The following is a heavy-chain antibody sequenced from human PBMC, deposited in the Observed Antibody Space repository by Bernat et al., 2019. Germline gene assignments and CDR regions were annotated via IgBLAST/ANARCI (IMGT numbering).Heavy chain of an antibody. V-gene: IGHV4-39*01. J-gene: IGHJ4*02. D-gene: IGHD3-10*01. CDR3: ARHGMGVRGVIDY. CDR2: IYYSGST. CDR1: GGSISSSSYY. Sequence: QLQLQESGPGLVKPSETLSLTCTVSGGSISSSSYYWGWIRQPPGTGLEWIGSIYYSGSTYYNPSLKSRVTISVDTSKNQFSLKLSSVTAADTAVYYCARHGMGVRGVIDYWGQGTLVTVSS.